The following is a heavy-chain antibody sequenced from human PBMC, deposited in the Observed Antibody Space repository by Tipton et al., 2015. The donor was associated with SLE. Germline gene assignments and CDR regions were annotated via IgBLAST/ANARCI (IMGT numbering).Heavy chain of an antibody. J-gene: IGHJ6*03. Sequence: GSLRLSCAASGFLFSSYSFNWVRQAPGKGLEWVSSISGSSRYIYYADSVKGRFTISRDDAKNSLYLQMSSLRAEDTAVYYCAREVSVVPATIQYYYYYYMDVWGKGTTVTVSS. CDR2: ISGSSRYI. CDR1: GFLFSSYS. CDR3: AREVSVVPATIQYYYYYYMDV. D-gene: IGHD2-2*02. V-gene: IGHV3-21*04.